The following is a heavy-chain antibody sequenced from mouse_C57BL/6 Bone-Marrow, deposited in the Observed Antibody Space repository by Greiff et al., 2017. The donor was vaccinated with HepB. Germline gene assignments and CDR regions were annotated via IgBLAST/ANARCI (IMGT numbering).Heavy chain of an antibody. CDR2: INPSNGGT. CDR1: GYTFTSYW. V-gene: IGHV1-53*01. Sequence: QVQLKQPGTELVKPGASVKLSCKASGYTFTSYWMHWVKQRPGQGLEWIGNINPSNGGTNYNEKFKSKATLTVDKSSSTAYMQLSSLTSEDSAVYYCARWESPGGAWFAYWGQGTLVTVSA. J-gene: IGHJ3*01. CDR3: ARWESPGGAWFAY. D-gene: IGHD4-1*01.